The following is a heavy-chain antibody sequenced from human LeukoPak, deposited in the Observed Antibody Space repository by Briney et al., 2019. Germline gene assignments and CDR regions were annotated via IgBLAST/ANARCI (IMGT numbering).Heavy chain of an antibody. V-gene: IGHV3-53*01. D-gene: IGHD4/OR15-4a*01. CDR1: GISVGSNY. CDR3: ALDDYTIRVPQFRY. J-gene: IGHJ1*01. CDR2: LYSGGGT. Sequence: GGSLRLSCAVSGISVGSNYMTWVRQAPGKGLEWVSVLYSGGGTYYADSVRGRFTISTDITKKLFYLQMNTLRAEDTAVYYCALDDYTIRVPQFRYWGQGTRVTVSS.